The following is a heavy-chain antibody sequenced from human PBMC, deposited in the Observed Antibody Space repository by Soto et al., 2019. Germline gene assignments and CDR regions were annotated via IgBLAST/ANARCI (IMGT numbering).Heavy chain of an antibody. CDR1: GGSISSYY. CDR3: ASTFAPATSGYYYYYGMDV. J-gene: IGHJ6*02. D-gene: IGHD6-25*01. CDR2: IYYSGST. V-gene: IGHV4-59*01. Sequence: PSETLSLTCTVSGGSISSYYWSWIRQPPGKGLEWIGYIYYSGSTNYNPSLKSRVTISVDTSKNQFSLKLSSVTAADTAVYHCASTFAPATSGYYYYYGMDVWGRGTTVTVSS.